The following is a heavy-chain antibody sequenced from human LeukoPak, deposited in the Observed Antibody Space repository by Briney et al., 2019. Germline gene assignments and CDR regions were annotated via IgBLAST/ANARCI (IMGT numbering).Heavy chain of an antibody. Sequence: ASVKVSCKASGYTFTSYYMHWVRQAPGQGLEWTGIINPSGGSTSYAQKFQGRVTMTRDTSTSTVYMELSSLRSDDTAVYYCARCGRYSSSWYQTSDAFDIWGQGTMVTVSS. CDR2: INPSGGST. J-gene: IGHJ3*02. CDR3: ARCGRYSSSWYQTSDAFDI. V-gene: IGHV1-46*01. D-gene: IGHD6-13*01. CDR1: GYTFTSYY.